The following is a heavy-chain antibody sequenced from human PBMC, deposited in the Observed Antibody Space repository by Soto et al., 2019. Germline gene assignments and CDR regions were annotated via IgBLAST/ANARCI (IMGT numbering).Heavy chain of an antibody. Sequence: QVQLVQSGAEEKKPGASVKVSCKASGYTFTSYAMHWVRQAPGQRLEWMGWINAGNGNTKYSQKFQGRVTITRDPSARQAYMELSSLRSEDTAVYYCARSIVVVPALDYWGQGTLVTVSS. J-gene: IGHJ4*02. D-gene: IGHD2-21*02. CDR3: ARSIVVVPALDY. CDR1: GYTFTSYA. CDR2: INAGNGNT. V-gene: IGHV1-3*05.